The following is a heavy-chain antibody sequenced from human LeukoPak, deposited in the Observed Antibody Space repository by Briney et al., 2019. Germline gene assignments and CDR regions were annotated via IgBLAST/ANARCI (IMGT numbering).Heavy chain of an antibody. CDR2: INHSGST. CDR3: ARYLVGPLVGSYYSHYMDV. Sequence: SETLSLTCAVYGGSFNGYYWSWIRQPPGKGLEWIGEINHSGSTYYNPSLKSRVIISVDTSKKQFSLKVRSVTAADTAVYYCARYLVGPLVGSYYSHYMDVWGKGTTVTISS. V-gene: IGHV4-34*01. CDR1: GGSFNGYY. J-gene: IGHJ6*03. D-gene: IGHD2-2*01.